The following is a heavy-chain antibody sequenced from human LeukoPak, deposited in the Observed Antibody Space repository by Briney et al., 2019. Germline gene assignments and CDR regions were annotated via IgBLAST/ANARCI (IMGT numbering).Heavy chain of an antibody. Sequence: GGSLRLSCAASGFTVSSNYMSWVRQAPGKGLEWVSSISSSSSYIYYADSVKGRFTISRDNAKNSLYLQMNSLRAEDTAVYYCARAAMVRGVMAFDYWGQGTLVTVSS. CDR2: ISSSSSYI. J-gene: IGHJ4*02. V-gene: IGHV3-21*01. CDR1: GFTVSSNY. D-gene: IGHD3-10*01. CDR3: ARAAMVRGVMAFDY.